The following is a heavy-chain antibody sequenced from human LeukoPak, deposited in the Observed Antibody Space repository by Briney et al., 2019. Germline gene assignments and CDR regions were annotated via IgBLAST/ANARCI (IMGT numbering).Heavy chain of an antibody. D-gene: IGHD2-8*01. V-gene: IGHV3-11*01. Sequence: GGSLRLSCAASGFTFSDYYMSWIRQAPGKGLEWVSYISSSGSTIYYADSVKGRFTISRNNAKNSLYLQMNSLRAEDTAVYYCARDLPSLMAAFDYWGQGTLVTVSS. CDR2: ISSSGSTI. CDR3: ARDLPSLMAAFDY. J-gene: IGHJ4*02. CDR1: GFTFSDYY.